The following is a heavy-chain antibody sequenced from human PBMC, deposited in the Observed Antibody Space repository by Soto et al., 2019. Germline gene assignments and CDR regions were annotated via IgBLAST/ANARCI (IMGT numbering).Heavy chain of an antibody. CDR2: INYRGTT. V-gene: IGHV4-31*03. Sequence: QVQLQASGQGLVRPSQTLSLTCTVSGGSISSGDSYWNWIRQNPEKGLEWIGYINYRGTTFYNPSLKSRIIISADTSENQFSLKLNSVTAADTAVYYCARDAPGVAPYWGQGTLVTVSS. J-gene: IGHJ4*02. D-gene: IGHD2-15*01. CDR1: GGSISSGDSY. CDR3: ARDAPGVAPY.